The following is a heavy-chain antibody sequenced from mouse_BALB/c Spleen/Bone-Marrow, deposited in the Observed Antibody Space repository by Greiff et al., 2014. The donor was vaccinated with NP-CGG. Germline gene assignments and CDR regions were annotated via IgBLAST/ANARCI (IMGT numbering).Heavy chain of an antibody. CDR2: IFPGTDTT. J-gene: IGHJ4*01. CDR1: GYTFTSYW. CDR3: SSGPLYAMDY. Sequence: VHLVESGAELVKPGTSVKLSCKTSGYTFTSYWIQWVKQRPGQGLGWIGEIFPGTDTTYYNEKFKGKATLTIDTSSSTAYMHLNSLTSEDSAVYFCSSGPLYAMDYWGQGTSVTVSS. V-gene: IGHV1S132*01.